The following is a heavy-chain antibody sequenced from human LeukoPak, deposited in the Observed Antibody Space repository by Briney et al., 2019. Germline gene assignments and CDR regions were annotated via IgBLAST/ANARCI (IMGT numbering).Heavy chain of an antibody. CDR3: ARVFYNQDGGENWFDP. CDR2: ISAYNGNT. Sequence: GASVKVSCKASGYTFTSNGISWVRQAPGQGLEWMGWISAYNGNTNYAQKLQGRVTMTTDTSTSTAYMELRSLRSDDTAVYYCARVFYNQDGGENWFDPWGQGTLVTVSS. V-gene: IGHV1-18*01. D-gene: IGHD2-21*01. CDR1: GYTFTSNG. J-gene: IGHJ5*02.